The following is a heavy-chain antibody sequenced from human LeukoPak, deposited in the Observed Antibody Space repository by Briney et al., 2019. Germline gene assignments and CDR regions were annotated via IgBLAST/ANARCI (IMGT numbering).Heavy chain of an antibody. Sequence: GGSLRSSCPPSGLTFTSYAMSWVRRAQGKGLEWVSPVIGSGDSTYYADSVKGRFTISRDNSKNTLYLQMNSLRAEDTAVYYCAKSDYYDSSGHPSSFEYWGQGTLVTVSS. CDR3: AKSDYYDSSGHPSSFEY. CDR1: GLTFTSYA. CDR2: VIGSGDST. J-gene: IGHJ4*02. D-gene: IGHD3-22*01. V-gene: IGHV3-23*01.